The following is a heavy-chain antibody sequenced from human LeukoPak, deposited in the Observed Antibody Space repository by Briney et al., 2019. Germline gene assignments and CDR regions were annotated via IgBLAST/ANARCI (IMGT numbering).Heavy chain of an antibody. Sequence: SDTLSLTCTVSGGSITNNNYYWGGIRQPPEKGLEWIGTLFYGGSISYNPSLKSRVTISVDTSKNHLSLKLNSVTAADTAVYFCAGLFVGEYYGSGYYFDDWGQGTLVTVTS. CDR1: GGSITNNNYY. J-gene: IGHJ4*02. CDR3: AGLFVGEYYGSGYYFDD. D-gene: IGHD3-10*01. V-gene: IGHV4-39*02. CDR2: LFYGGSI.